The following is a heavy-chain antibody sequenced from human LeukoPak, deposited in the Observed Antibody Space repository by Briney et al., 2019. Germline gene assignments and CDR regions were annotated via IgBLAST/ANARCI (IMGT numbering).Heavy chain of an antibody. D-gene: IGHD3-22*01. CDR2: IYYSGST. CDR3: ARSPSRYYYDSSGYYRYFDY. Sequence: SETLSLTCTVSGGSISSGSYYWSWIRQPPGKGLEWIGYIYYSGSTNYNPSLKSRVTISVDTSKNQFSLKLSSVTAADTAVYYCARSPSRYYYDSSGYYRYFDYWGQGTLVTVSS. J-gene: IGHJ4*02. CDR1: GGSISSGSYY. V-gene: IGHV4-61*01.